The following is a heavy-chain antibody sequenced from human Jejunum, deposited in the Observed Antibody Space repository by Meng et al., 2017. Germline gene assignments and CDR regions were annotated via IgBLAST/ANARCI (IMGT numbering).Heavy chain of an antibody. CDR2: TYYRSKWYN. V-gene: IGHV6-1*01. Sequence: QVQLQLSGPGLVKPSQTLSLTCAISGDSVPSNTGAWNWIRQSPSRGLEWLGRTYYRSKWYNDYAVSVIGRITINPDTSKSQFSLQLNSVTPEDTAVYYCARGSHYAFDVWGQGTMITVSS. CDR1: GDSVPSNTGA. CDR3: ARGSHYAFDV. J-gene: IGHJ3*01.